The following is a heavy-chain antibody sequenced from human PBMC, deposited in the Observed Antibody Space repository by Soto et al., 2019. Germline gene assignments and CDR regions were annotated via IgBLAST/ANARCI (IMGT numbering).Heavy chain of an antibody. CDR3: ARDAVDY. CDR1: GFTFSSYA. Sequence: QVQLVESGGGVVQPGRSLRLSCAASGFTFSSYAMHWVRQAPGKGLEWVAVISYDGSNKYYADSVKGRFTISRDNSKNTLYLQMNSLRAEATAVYYCARDAVDYWGQGTLVTVSS. V-gene: IGHV3-30-3*01. CDR2: ISYDGSNK. J-gene: IGHJ4*02.